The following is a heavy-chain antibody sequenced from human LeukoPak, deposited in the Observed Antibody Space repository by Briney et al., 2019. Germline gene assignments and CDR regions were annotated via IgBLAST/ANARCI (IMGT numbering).Heavy chain of an antibody. CDR3: AKDSYSRNGVYDAFDV. CDR2: ISYDGSNK. V-gene: IGHV3-30*18. CDR1: GFTSSNYG. J-gene: IGHJ3*01. D-gene: IGHD2-8*01. Sequence: PGGSLRLSCAASGFTSSNYGMHWVRQAPGKGLEWVAVISYDGSNKYYADSVKGRFTISRDNSKNTLYLQMNSLRAEDTAVYYCAKDSYSRNGVYDAFDVWGQGTMVTVSS.